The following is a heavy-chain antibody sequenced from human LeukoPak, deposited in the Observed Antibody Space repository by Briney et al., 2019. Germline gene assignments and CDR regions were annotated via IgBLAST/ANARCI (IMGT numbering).Heavy chain of an antibody. Sequence: SQTLSLTCTVSNVSISSVGYYWSWIRQNPGKGLEFIGYIYHSGSTYYNPSLKRPITISMDTSENQFSLRLTAVTAADSAIYYCARTPSRTRVFDYWGQGTLVTVSS. V-gene: IGHV4-31*01. J-gene: IGHJ4*02. CDR1: NVSISSVGYY. D-gene: IGHD3-10*01. CDR2: IYHSGST. CDR3: ARTPSRTRVFDY.